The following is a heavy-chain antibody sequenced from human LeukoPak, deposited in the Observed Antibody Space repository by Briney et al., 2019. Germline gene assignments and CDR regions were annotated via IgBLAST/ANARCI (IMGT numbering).Heavy chain of an antibody. J-gene: IGHJ4*02. V-gene: IGHV3-15*01. CDR1: GFTFSNAW. D-gene: IGHD3-9*01. CDR3: TTEDNRAARYFDWLDFDY. CDR2: ITSKPDGGTT. Sequence: PGGSLRLSCAASGFTFSNAWLSWVRQAPGKGLEWLGRITSKPDGGTTEYSAPVKGRFTISRDDSKNTLYLQMNSLKTEDTAVNYGTTEDNRAARYFDWLDFDYWGQGTLVTVSS.